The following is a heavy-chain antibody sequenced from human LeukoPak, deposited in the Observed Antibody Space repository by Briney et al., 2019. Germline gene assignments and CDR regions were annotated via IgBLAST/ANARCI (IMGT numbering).Heavy chain of an antibody. J-gene: IGHJ4*02. CDR1: GFTFSSYG. Sequence: PGGSLRLSCAASGFTFSSYGMHWVRQAPGKGLEWVAFIRYDGSNKYYADSVKGRFTISRDNSKNTLYLQMNSLRAEDTAVYYCAKDRRGTLWFGNYWGQGTLVTVSS. D-gene: IGHD3-10*01. CDR3: AKDRRGTLWFGNY. CDR2: IRYDGSNK. V-gene: IGHV3-30*02.